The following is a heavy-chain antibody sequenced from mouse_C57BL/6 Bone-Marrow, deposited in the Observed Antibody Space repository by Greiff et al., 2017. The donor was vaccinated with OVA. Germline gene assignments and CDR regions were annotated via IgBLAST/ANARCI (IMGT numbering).Heavy chain of an antibody. CDR2: IYPRSGNT. D-gene: IGHD1-1*01. CDR3: ARRDYGSSYDYAMDY. CDR1: GYTFPSYG. J-gene: IGHJ4*01. V-gene: IGHV1-81*01. Sequence: QVHVKQSGAELARPGASVKLSCKASGYTFPSYGISWVKQRTGQGLEWIGEIYPRSGNTYYNEKFKGKATLTADKSSSTAYIELRSLTSEDSAVYFCARRDYGSSYDYAMDYWGQGTSVTVSS.